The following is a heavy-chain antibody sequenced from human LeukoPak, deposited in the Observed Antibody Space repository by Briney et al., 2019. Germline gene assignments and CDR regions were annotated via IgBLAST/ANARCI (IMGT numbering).Heavy chain of an antibody. D-gene: IGHD3-9*01. J-gene: IGHJ4*02. Sequence: SETLSLTCAVYGGSFSGYYWSWIRQPPGKGLEWIGEINHSGSTNYNPSLKSRVTISVDTSKNQFSLKLSSVTAADTAVYYCARHLILRYFDWLLYPPTGFDYWGQGTLVTVSS. CDR3: ARHLILRYFDWLLYPPTGFDY. CDR2: INHSGST. V-gene: IGHV4-34*01. CDR1: GGSFSGYY.